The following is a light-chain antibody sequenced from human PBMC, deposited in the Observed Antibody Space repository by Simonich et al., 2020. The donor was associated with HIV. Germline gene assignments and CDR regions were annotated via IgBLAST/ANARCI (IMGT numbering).Light chain of an antibody. J-gene: IGKJ1*01. V-gene: IGKV1-9*01. CDR1: QGISSY. Sequence: IQLTQSPSFLSASVGDRVTITCRASQGISSYLAWYQQQPGKAPKLLIYAASTLQSVVPSRFSGSGSGTEFTLTISSLQPEDYATYYCQQYNSYSWTFGQGTKVEIK. CDR2: AAS. CDR3: QQYNSYSWT.